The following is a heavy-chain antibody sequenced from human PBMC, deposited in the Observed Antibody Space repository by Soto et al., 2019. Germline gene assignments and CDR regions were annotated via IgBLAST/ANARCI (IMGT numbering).Heavy chain of an antibody. D-gene: IGHD2-21*02. Sequence: ASVKVSCKASGYTFTSYAMHWVRQAPGQRLEWMGWINAGNGNTKYSQKFQGRVTITRDTSASTAYMELSSLRSEDTAVYYCARAWVVVTATDYWGQGTLVTVYS. CDR1: GYTFTSYA. CDR3: ARAWVVVTATDY. V-gene: IGHV1-3*01. CDR2: INAGNGNT. J-gene: IGHJ4*02.